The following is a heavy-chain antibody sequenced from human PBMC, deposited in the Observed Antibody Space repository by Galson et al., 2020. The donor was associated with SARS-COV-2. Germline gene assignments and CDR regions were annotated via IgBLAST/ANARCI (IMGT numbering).Heavy chain of an antibody. CDR3: ARDWYGLDV. J-gene: IGHJ6*02. Sequence: GGSLRLSCETSGFTFSDYYMDWVRQAPGKGLEWVSRTRNKAKSYTTEYAASVKSRFTISRDESKNSLYLQMNSLKTEDTAVYYCARDWYGLDVWGQGTTVTVSS. V-gene: IGHV3-72*01. CDR2: TRNKAKSYTT. CDR1: GFTFSDYY.